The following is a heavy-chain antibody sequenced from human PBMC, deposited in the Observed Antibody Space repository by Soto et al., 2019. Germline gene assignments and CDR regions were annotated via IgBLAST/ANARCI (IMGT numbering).Heavy chain of an antibody. Sequence: QVQLQESGPGLVKPSETLSLTCTVSGGSVSSGSYYWSWIRQPPGKGLEWIGYIYYSGSTNYNPSLQSRVTISVDTSKNQCSLKLSSVTAADTAVYYCARDQRWYSGSYYDPYYFDYWGQGTLVTVSS. CDR3: ARDQRWYSGSYYDPYYFDY. V-gene: IGHV4-61*01. J-gene: IGHJ4*02. CDR1: GGSVSSGSYY. D-gene: IGHD1-26*01. CDR2: IYYSGST.